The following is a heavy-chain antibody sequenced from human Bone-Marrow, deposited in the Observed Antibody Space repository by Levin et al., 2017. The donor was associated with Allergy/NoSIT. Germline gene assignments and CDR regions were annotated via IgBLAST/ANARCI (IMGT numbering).Heavy chain of an antibody. CDR3: ARGQDSSYYYAMDV. CDR2: FYHTGST. CDR1: GGSVSSGDVY. V-gene: IGHV4-61*08. Sequence: SETLSLTCHVSGGSVSSGDVYWSWIRQTPGKGLEYLGYFYHTGSTNYNPSLESRLTISGDTSSNQFFLKMRSVTAADTAVYYCARGQDSSYYYAMDVWGQGTTVTVSS. J-gene: IGHJ6*02. D-gene: IGHD2-15*01.